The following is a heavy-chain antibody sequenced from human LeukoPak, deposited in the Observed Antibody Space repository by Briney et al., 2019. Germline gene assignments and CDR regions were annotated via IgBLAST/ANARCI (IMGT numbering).Heavy chain of an antibody. CDR1: GFTFSSYG. J-gene: IGHJ4*02. CDR3: AKDSGKSEPSSFDY. Sequence: GGSLRLSCAASGFTFSSYGMHWVRQAPGKGLEWVAFIRYDGSNKYYADSVKGRFTISRDNSKNTLYLQMNSLRAEDTAVYYCAKDSGKSEPSSFDYWGQGTLVTVSS. D-gene: IGHD1-14*01. V-gene: IGHV3-30*02. CDR2: IRYDGSNK.